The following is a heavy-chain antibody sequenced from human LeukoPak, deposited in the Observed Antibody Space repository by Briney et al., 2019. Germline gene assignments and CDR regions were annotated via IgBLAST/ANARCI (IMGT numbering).Heavy chain of an antibody. CDR3: ARDLVVGSGL. V-gene: IGHV3-30*01. Sequence: GGSLRLSCAASGFTFSSYAMHWVRQAPGKGLEWVAVISYDGSNKYYADSVKGRFTISRDNSKNTLYLQMNSLRAEDTAVYYCARDLVVGSGLWGQGTLVTVSS. CDR2: ISYDGSNK. J-gene: IGHJ4*02. CDR1: GFTFSSYA. D-gene: IGHD3-10*01.